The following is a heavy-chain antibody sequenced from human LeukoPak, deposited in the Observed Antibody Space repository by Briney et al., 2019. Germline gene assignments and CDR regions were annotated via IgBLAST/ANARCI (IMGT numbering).Heavy chain of an antibody. Sequence: GGSLRLSCAASGFTASSNYMSWVRQAPGKGLEWVSVIYSGGSTYYADSVKGRFTISRDNSKNTLYLQMNSLRAEDTAVYYCAKAGSNAEYFRHWGQGTLVTVSS. CDR1: GFTASSNY. V-gene: IGHV3-53*01. J-gene: IGHJ1*01. CDR2: IYSGGST. CDR3: AKAGSNAEYFRH.